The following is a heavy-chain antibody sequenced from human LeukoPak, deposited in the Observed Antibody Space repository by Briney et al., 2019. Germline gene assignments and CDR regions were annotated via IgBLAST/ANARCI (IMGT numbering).Heavy chain of an antibody. Sequence: GESLRLSCAASGFTFSSYGMSWVRQAPGKGLEWVSAISGGGGSTYYADSVKGRFTISRDNSKNTLYLQMNSLRAEDTAVYYCAKDKQWAFDYWGQGTLVTVSS. CDR2: ISGGGGST. CDR3: AKDKQWAFDY. J-gene: IGHJ4*02. CDR1: GFTFSSYG. V-gene: IGHV3-23*01. D-gene: IGHD1-26*01.